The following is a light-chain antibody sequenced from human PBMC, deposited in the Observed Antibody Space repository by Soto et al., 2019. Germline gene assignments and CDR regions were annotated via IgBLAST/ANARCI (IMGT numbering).Light chain of an antibody. CDR2: LNSDGSH. J-gene: IGLJ2*01. CDR3: QTWDTGSVI. Sequence: QLVLTQSPSASASLGASVKFTCTLSSGHSSYAIAWHQQQPEKGPRYLMKLNSDGSHNKGDGIPDRFSGSSSGAERYLTISSRQSEDEADYYCQTWDTGSVIFGGGTKVTVL. V-gene: IGLV4-69*01. CDR1: SGHSSYA.